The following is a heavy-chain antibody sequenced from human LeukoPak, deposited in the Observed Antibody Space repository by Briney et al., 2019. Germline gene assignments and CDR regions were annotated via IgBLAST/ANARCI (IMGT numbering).Heavy chain of an antibody. V-gene: IGHV3-21*04. D-gene: IGHD2-2*01. CDR2: ISSSSGYI. J-gene: IGHJ5*02. CDR3: ASEGVGVVPDRNWFDP. CDR1: GFTFSSYS. Sequence: GGSLRLSCAASGFTFSSYSMNWVRQAPGKGLEWVSSISSSSGYIYYADSVKGRFTISRDNAKNSLYLQMNSLRAEDTAVYYCASEGVGVVPDRNWFDPWGQGTLVTVSS.